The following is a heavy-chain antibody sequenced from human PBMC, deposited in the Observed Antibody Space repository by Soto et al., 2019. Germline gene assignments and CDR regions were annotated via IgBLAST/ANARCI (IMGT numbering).Heavy chain of an antibody. V-gene: IGHV3-11*01. CDR3: ARDKDYDSSGPGAFDI. CDR2: IISSGSTR. J-gene: IGHJ3*02. D-gene: IGHD3-22*01. Sequence: GGSLRLSCAASGFTFSDYYMSWIRQAPGKGLEWVSYIISSGSTRYYADFVKGRFTISRDNAKNSLYLQMNSLRADDTAVYYCARDKDYDSSGPGAFDIWGQGTMVTVSS. CDR1: GFTFSDYY.